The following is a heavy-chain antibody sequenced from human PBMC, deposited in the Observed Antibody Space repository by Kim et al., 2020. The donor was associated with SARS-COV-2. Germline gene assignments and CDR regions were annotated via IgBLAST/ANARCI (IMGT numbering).Heavy chain of an antibody. CDR3: AREPSTYFDY. J-gene: IGHJ4*02. Sequence: STYYADSVKGRFTISRDDSKNPVYLQMNSLRAEDTAVYFCAREPSTYFDYWGQGTLVTVSS. CDR2: ST. V-gene: IGHV3-66*01.